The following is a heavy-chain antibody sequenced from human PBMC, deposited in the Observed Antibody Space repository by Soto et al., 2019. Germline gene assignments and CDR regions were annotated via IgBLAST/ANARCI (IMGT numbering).Heavy chain of an antibody. J-gene: IGHJ4*02. V-gene: IGHV4-30-4*01. Sequence: SETLSLTCTVSGGSISSGDYYWSWIRQPPGKGLEWIGYIYYSGSTYYNPSLKSRVTISVDTSKNQFSLKLSSVTAADTAVYYCARGAGDYYDSSGYYSTFDVWGRGTLVTVSS. CDR2: IYYSGST. D-gene: IGHD3-22*01. CDR1: GGSISSGDYY. CDR3: ARGAGDYYDSSGYYSTFDV.